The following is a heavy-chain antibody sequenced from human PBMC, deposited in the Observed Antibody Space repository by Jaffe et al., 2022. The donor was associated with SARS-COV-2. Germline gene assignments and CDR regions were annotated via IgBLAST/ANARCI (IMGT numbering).Heavy chain of an antibody. CDR1: GFSFSNFG. V-gene: IGHV3-33*01. Sequence: QVQLVESGGGVVQPGRSLRLSCVGSGFSFSNFGMHWVRQAPGKGLEWVAVIWYDGSNKYFADFVKGRFTISRDNSKNTLYLQMNSLTVEDTAVFYCARGPLNYYGMDVWGQGTTVTVSS. J-gene: IGHJ6*02. CDR3: ARGPLNYYGMDV. CDR2: IWYDGSNK.